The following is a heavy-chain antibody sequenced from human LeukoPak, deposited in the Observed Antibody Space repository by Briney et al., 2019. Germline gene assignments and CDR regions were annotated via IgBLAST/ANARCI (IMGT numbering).Heavy chain of an antibody. D-gene: IGHD4-23*01. CDR2: IHYSGST. V-gene: IGHV4-59*11. CDR3: ARFGGRYDYFDY. J-gene: IGHJ4*02. Sequence: SETLPLTCTVSGGSISGHYWSWIRQPPGKGLEWIGYIHYSGSTKYNPSLKSRVTMSVDTSKNQFSLKLSSVTAADTAVYYCARFGGRYDYFDYWGQGTLVTVSS. CDR1: GGSISGHY.